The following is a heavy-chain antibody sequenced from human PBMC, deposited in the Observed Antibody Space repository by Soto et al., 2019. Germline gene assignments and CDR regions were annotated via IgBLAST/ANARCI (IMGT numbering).Heavy chain of an antibody. V-gene: IGHV4-31*03. CDR3: ASSPGYCSGGSCYWFDP. CDR1: GADINSGGFT. J-gene: IGHJ5*02. D-gene: IGHD2-15*01. Sequence: LSLTCSVSGADINSGGFTWTWIRQHAGKGLEWLGYINHSGSTDYNPSLKSRVTISGDTSKNQFSLKLTSVTAADTAVYYCASSPGYCSGGSCYWFDPWGQGTLVTVSS. CDR2: INHSGST.